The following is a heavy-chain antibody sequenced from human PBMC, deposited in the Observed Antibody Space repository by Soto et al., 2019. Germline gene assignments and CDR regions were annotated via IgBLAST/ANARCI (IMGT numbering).Heavy chain of an antibody. Sequence: GESLKISCKGSGYSFTRYWIGWVRQMPEKGLEWMGIIYPDDSDTRYSPSFQGQVTISADKSTSTAYLQWSSLKASDTAIYYCARHLEQNYYDSSGYWYYYYGMDVWGQGTTVTVSS. CDR2: IYPDDSDT. D-gene: IGHD3-22*01. V-gene: IGHV5-51*01. J-gene: IGHJ6*02. CDR1: GYSFTRYW. CDR3: ARHLEQNYYDSSGYWYYYYGMDV.